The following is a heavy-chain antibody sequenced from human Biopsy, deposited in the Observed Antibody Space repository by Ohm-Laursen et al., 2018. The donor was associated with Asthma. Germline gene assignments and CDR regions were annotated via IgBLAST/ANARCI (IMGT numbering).Heavy chain of an antibody. CDR2: ISYDGSNK. Sequence: SLRLSCSASGFTFSSYGMHWVRQAPGKGLEWVAVISYDGSNKYYADSVKGRSTISRDNSKNTLYLQMNSLRAEDTAVYYCARKARHGDYDFDYWGQGTLVTVSS. J-gene: IGHJ4*02. CDR1: GFTFSSYG. V-gene: IGHV3-30*03. D-gene: IGHD4-17*01. CDR3: ARKARHGDYDFDY.